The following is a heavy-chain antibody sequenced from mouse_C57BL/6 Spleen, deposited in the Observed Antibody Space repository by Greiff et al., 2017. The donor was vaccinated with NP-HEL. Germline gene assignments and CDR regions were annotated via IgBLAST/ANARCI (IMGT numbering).Heavy chain of an antibody. CDR2: FYPGSGSI. V-gene: IGHV1-62-2*01. CDR3: GRREDWGAYVGAWFAY. J-gene: IGHJ3*01. D-gene: IGHD2-12*01. CDR1: GYTFTEYT. Sequence: VQLQQSGAELVKPGASVKLSCKASGYTFTEYTIHWVKQRSGQGLEWIGWFYPGSGSIKYNEKFKDKATLTADKSSSTVYMELSRLKSDDSAVYFGGRREDWGAYVGAWFAYWGQGTLVTVSA.